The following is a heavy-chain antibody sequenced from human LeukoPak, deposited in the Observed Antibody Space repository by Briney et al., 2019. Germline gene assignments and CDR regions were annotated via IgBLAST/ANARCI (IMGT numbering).Heavy chain of an antibody. Sequence: PGGSLRLSCAASGFNFNSYAMSWVRQAPGKGLEWVANIKEDGSEKYNVDSVKGRFTISRDNSKNTLYLQMNSLRAEDTAVYYCAKGGTYRDYFDYWGQGTLVTVSS. CDR2: IKEDGSEK. D-gene: IGHD3-16*01. J-gene: IGHJ4*02. CDR1: GFNFNSYA. V-gene: IGHV3-7*02. CDR3: AKGGTYRDYFDY.